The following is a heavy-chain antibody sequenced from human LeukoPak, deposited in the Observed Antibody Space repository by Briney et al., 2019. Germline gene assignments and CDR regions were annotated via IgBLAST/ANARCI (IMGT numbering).Heavy chain of an antibody. CDR3: ARWGSNMAREKGDH. Sequence: SETLSLTCTVSGGSISSYYWSWIRQPAGKGLEWIGRIYTSGSTNYNPSLKSRVTMSVDTSKNQFSLKLSSVTAADTAVYYCARWGSNMAREKGDHWGQGTLVTVSS. CDR1: GGSISSYY. D-gene: IGHD3-10*01. V-gene: IGHV4-4*07. CDR2: IYTSGST. J-gene: IGHJ4*02.